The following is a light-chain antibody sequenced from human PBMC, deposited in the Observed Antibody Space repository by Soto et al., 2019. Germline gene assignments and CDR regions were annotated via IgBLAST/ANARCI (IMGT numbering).Light chain of an antibody. J-gene: IGKJ1*01. CDR3: QQYNNWPRT. Sequence: EIVTTQSPATLSVSPGERATLSCRASRSVSRNLAWYQQTRGQAPRLLMFDASTRATGIPARFSGSGSGTDFTLTISSXQSEDSAIYYCQQYNNWPRTFGQGTKVDIK. V-gene: IGKV3-15*01. CDR2: DAS. CDR1: RSVSRN.